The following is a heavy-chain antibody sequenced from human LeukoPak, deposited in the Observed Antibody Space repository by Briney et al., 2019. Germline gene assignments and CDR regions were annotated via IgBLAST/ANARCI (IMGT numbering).Heavy chain of an antibody. CDR3: ARETYCGGDCYVQYYFDY. V-gene: IGHV3-21*01. Sequence: GGSLRLSCAASGFTFSSYSMNWVRQAPGKGLEWVSSISSSSSYIYYADSVKGRFTISRDNARNSLYLQMNSLRAEDTAVYYCARETYCGGDCYVQYYFDYWGQGTLVTVSS. D-gene: IGHD2-21*02. CDR2: ISSSSSYI. J-gene: IGHJ4*02. CDR1: GFTFSSYS.